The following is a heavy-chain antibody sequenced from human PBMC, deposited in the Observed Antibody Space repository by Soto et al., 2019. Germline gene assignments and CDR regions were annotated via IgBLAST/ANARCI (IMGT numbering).Heavy chain of an antibody. D-gene: IGHD6-19*01. Sequence: PSQTLSLTCAISGDSVSSNSAAWNWIRQSPSRGLEWLGRTYYRSKWYNDYAVSVKSRITINPDTSKNQFSLQLNSVTPEDTAVYYCARWAPGHSSGWYDAFDIWGQGKMVTVSS. CDR1: GDSVSSNSAA. CDR2: TYYRSKWYN. V-gene: IGHV6-1*01. J-gene: IGHJ3*02. CDR3: ARWAPGHSSGWYDAFDI.